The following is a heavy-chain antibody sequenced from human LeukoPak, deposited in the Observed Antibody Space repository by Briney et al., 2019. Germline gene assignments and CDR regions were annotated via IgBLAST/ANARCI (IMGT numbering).Heavy chain of an antibody. CDR3: ARDVVLVTATTDY. CDR2: INHSGST. V-gene: IGHV4-34*01. Sequence: SETLSLTCAVYGGSFSGYYWSWIRQPPGKGLEWIGEINHSGSTNYNPSLKSRVTISVDTSKNQFSLKLNSVTAADTAVYYCARDVVLVTATTDYWGQGTLVTVSS. J-gene: IGHJ4*02. D-gene: IGHD3-22*01. CDR1: GGSFSGYY.